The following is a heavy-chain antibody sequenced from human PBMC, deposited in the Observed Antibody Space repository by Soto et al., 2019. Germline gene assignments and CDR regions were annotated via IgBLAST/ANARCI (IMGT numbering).Heavy chain of an antibody. CDR2: ISYDGSNK. CDR3: ARGDCISTGCYPYHYYYGMDV. J-gene: IGHJ6*02. CDR1: GFTFSSYA. V-gene: IGHV3-30-3*01. Sequence: QVQLVESGGGVVQPGRSLRLSCAASGFTFSSYAMHWVRQAPGKGLEWVAFISYDGSNKYYADSVKGRFTISRDNSKNTLYLQMNSLRAEDTAGYYCARGDCISTGCYPYHYYYGMDVWGQGTTVTVSS. D-gene: IGHD2-2*01.